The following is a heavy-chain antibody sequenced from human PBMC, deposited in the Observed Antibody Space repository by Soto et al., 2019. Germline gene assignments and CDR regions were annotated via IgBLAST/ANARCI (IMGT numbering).Heavy chain of an antibody. CDR2: INGDGSTT. J-gene: IGHJ4*02. Sequence: EVHLVESGGGSVQPGGSLKLSCAGSGFAFSSYWIHWVSQVPGKGLVWVSRINGDGSTTSYADSVRGRFTISRDNAKDTLYLQMNSLRAEDTALYYCARVGQGRYYFDYWGQGTLVTVSS. CDR3: ARVGQGRYYFDY. V-gene: IGHV3-74*01. CDR1: GFAFSSYW.